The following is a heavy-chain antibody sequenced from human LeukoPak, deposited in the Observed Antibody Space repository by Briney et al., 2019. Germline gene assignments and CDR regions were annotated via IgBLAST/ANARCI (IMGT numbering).Heavy chain of an antibody. CDR3: ARLAPITMIVVTYFDY. CDR2: IYYSGST. CDR1: GGSISSSSYY. V-gene: IGHV4-39*01. D-gene: IGHD3-22*01. J-gene: IGHJ4*02. Sequence: PSETLSLTCTVSGGSISSSSYYWGWIRQPPGKGLEWIGSIYYSGSTYYNPSLKSRVTISVDTSKNQFSLKLSSVTAADTAVYYCARLAPITMIVVTYFDYWGQGTLVTVSS.